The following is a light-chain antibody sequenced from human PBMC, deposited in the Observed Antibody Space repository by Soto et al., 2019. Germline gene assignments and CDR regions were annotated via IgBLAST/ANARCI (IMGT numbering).Light chain of an antibody. CDR1: SSDVGAFNY. J-gene: IGLJ1*01. V-gene: IGLV2-14*03. Sequence: QSVLTQPAPVSGSPGQSITISCIGTSSDVGAFNYVSWYQHHPGKAPKLIIYDVTDRPSGVSNRFSASKSGNTASLTISGLQAEDEADYYCSSYTTRNTEAFGTGTKVTVL. CDR2: DVT. CDR3: SSYTTRNTEA.